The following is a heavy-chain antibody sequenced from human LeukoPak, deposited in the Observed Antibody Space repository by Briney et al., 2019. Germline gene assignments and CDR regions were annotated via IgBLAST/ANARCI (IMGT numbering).Heavy chain of an antibody. Sequence: GGSLRLSCAASGFTFSSYSMNWVRQAPGKGLEWVSYISSSSSTIYYADPVKGRFTISRDNAKNSLYLQMNSLRAEDTAVYYCARVAGYLEWLSYDAFDIWGQGTMVTVSS. CDR3: ARVAGYLEWLSYDAFDI. J-gene: IGHJ3*02. CDR2: ISSSSSTI. V-gene: IGHV3-48*01. D-gene: IGHD3-3*01. CDR1: GFTFSSYS.